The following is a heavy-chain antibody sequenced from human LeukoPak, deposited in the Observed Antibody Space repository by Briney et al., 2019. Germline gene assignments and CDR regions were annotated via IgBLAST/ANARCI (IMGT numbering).Heavy chain of an antibody. D-gene: IGHD5-18*01. V-gene: IGHV3-33*06. CDR2: IWYDGSNK. J-gene: IGHJ6*03. CDR3: AKAGYSYGGYYCMDV. Sequence: GRSLRLSCAASGFTFSSYGMHWVRQAPGKGLEWVAVIWYDGSNKYYADSVKGRFTISRDNPKNTLYLQMNSLRAEDTAVYYCAKAGYSYGGYYCMDVWGKGTTVTVSS. CDR1: GFTFSSYG.